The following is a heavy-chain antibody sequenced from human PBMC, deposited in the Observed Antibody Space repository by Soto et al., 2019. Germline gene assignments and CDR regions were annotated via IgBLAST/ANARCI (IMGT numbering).Heavy chain of an antibody. V-gene: IGHV3-23*01. Sequence: GGSLRLSCEASGFTFETTALSWARQAPGKGLEWVATISGTGLSKYYADSMKSRFIISRDNSRNTLYLQMNSLRAEETAIYYCAKTNVIFTVGASVYFASCGQGTRVTVSS. J-gene: IGHJ4*02. D-gene: IGHD1-26*01. CDR2: ISGTGLSK. CDR1: GFTFETTA. CDR3: AKTNVIFTVGASVYFAS.